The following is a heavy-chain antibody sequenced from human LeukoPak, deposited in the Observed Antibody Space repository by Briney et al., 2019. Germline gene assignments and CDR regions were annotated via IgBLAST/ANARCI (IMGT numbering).Heavy chain of an antibody. J-gene: IGHJ5*02. CDR2: IYVSGST. CDR1: GGSISSYY. D-gene: IGHD1-1*01. CDR3: ARGNWDWNPFDP. V-gene: IGHV4-4*07. Sequence: PSETLSLACTVSGGSISSYYWSWIRQPAGEGLEWIGRIYVSGSTNYNPSLKSRVTMSIDTSKNQFSLKLSSVTAADTAVYYCARGNWDWNPFDPWGQGILVTVSS.